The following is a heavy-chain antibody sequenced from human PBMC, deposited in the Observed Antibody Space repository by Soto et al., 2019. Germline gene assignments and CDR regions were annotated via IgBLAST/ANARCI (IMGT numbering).Heavy chain of an antibody. V-gene: IGHV1-3*01. CDR1: GYTFTSYA. D-gene: IGHD2-8*01. J-gene: IGHJ1*01. CDR2: INAGNGNT. CDR3: MREFHSLTNTWREFFQP. Sequence: GASVKVSCKASGYTFTSYAMHWVRQAPGQRLEWMGWINAGNGNTKSSERFQGRVTMTRDTSASTVYMEVNSLKFEDTAVYYCMREFHSLTNTWREFFQPWGQGTLVTVSS.